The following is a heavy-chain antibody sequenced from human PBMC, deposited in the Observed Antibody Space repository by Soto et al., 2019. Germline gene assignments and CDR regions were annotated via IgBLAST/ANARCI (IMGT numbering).Heavy chain of an antibody. CDR2: IYSGGST. CDR3: ARGVARGTFDY. Sequence: EVQLVESGGGLVQPGGSLRLSCAASGFTVSSNYMSWVRQAPGKGLEWVSVIYSGGSTYYADSVKGRFTISRHNSKNTLYLHMNSLRAEDTAVYYWARGVARGTFDYWGQGTLVTVSS. V-gene: IGHV3-53*04. CDR1: GFTVSSNY. J-gene: IGHJ4*02. D-gene: IGHD3-10*01.